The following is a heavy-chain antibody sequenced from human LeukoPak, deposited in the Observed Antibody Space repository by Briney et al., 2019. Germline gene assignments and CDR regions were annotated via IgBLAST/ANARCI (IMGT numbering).Heavy chain of an antibody. J-gene: IGHJ4*02. D-gene: IGHD6-19*01. CDR3: ANSPGGSTGWFPDS. CDR1: GFTFSNSG. V-gene: IGHV3-30*02. Sequence: PGGSLRLSCAASGFTFSNSGMHWVRQAPGKGLEWVAFIRYDGSNKYYADSVKGRFTISRDNSKNTLYLQMNSLRAGDTAAYYCANSPGGSTGWFPDSWGQGTLVTVSS. CDR2: IRYDGSNK.